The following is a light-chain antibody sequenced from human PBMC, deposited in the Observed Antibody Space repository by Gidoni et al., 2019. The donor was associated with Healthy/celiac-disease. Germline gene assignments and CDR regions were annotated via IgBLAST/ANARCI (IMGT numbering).Light chain of an antibody. CDR2: KDS. CDR1: ALPKQY. J-gene: IGLJ3*02. Sequence: SYELTPPPSVSVYPGQTARITCSGDALPKQYAYWYQQKPGQAPVLVIYKDSERPSGIPERFSGSSSGTTVTLTISGVQAEDEADYYCQSADSSGTYPRVFGGGTKLTVL. CDR3: QSADSSGTYPRV. V-gene: IGLV3-25*03.